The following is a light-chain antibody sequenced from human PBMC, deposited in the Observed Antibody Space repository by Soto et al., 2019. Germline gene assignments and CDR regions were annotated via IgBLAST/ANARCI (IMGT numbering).Light chain of an antibody. Sequence: EVVLTQSPGTLSLSPGERATLSCRASQSVSSSYLAWYQQKPGQAPRLLIYGASTRATGIPARFSGSGSGTEFTLAINSLQSEDFAVYYCQQYGNFPYTFGPGTKVDI. CDR1: QSVSSSY. J-gene: IGKJ2*01. V-gene: IGKV3-20*01. CDR2: GAS. CDR3: QQYGNFPYT.